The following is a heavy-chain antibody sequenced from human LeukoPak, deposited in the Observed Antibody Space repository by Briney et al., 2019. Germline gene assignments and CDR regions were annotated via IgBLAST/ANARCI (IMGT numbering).Heavy chain of an antibody. D-gene: IGHD6-19*01. V-gene: IGHV3-30*14. CDR1: GFTFSSYA. CDR2: ISYDGSNK. CDR3: ARVRRSGWYPYFDY. J-gene: IGHJ4*02. Sequence: GGSLRLSCAASGFTFSSYAMHWVRQAPGKGLEWVAIISYDGSNKYYADSVKGRFTISRDNSKNTLYLQMNSLRAEDTAVYYCARVRRSGWYPYFDYWGQGTLVTVSS.